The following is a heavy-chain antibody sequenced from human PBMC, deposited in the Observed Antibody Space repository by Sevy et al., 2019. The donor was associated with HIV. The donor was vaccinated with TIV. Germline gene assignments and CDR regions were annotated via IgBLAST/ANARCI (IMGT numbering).Heavy chain of an antibody. CDR2: ISSYNGNT. Sequence: ASVKVSCKASGYTFNSYGISWVRQAPGQGLEWMVWISSYNGNTNYAQKVQDRVTMTTDTSTNTTYMELRSLRSDDTAMYYCARVVGGRRGGWFDPWGQGTLVTVSS. J-gene: IGHJ5*02. CDR3: ARVVGGRRGGWFDP. D-gene: IGHD6-6*01. CDR1: GYTFNSYG. V-gene: IGHV1-18*01.